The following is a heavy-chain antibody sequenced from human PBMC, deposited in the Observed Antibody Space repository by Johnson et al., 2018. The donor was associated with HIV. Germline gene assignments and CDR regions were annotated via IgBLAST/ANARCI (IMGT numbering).Heavy chain of an antibody. V-gene: IGHV3-48*04. CDR1: GFTFSSYA. J-gene: IGHJ3*02. CDR2: ISSSGSTI. CDR3: ARDYSSSGAFDI. D-gene: IGHD6-6*01. Sequence: EVQLVESGGGVVQPGRSLRLSCAASGFTFSSYAMHWVRQAPGKGLEWVSYISSSGSTIYYADSVKGRFTISRDNAKNSLYLQMNSLRAEDTAVYYCARDYSSSGAFDIWGQGTMVTVSS.